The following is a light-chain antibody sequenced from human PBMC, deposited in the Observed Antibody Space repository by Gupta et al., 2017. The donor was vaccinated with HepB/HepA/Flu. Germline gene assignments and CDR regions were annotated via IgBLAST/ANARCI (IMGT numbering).Light chain of an antibody. J-gene: IGKJ3*01. CDR1: QGITSY. CDR2: AAS. CDR3: QQLNSYPRA. Sequence: DIQLTQSPSFLSASVGDRVTITCRASQGITSYLAWYQQKPGKAPKVLIYAASTLQSGVPSRFSGSGSGTEFTLTSSLQPEDFATYYCQQLNSYPRAFGPGTKVDIK. V-gene: IGKV1-9*01.